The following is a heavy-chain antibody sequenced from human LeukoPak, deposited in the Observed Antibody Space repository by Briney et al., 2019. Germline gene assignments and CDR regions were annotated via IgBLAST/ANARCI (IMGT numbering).Heavy chain of an antibody. CDR1: GGSISSSSYY. J-gene: IGHJ4*02. Sequence: SETLSLTCTVSGGSISSSSYYWGWIRQPPGKGLEWIGTIYYSGSTYYNPSLKSRVTISVDTSKNQFSLELSSVTAADTAVYYCARIPRYCTNGVCHTKLYYFDYWGQGTLVTVSS. CDR3: ARIPRYCTNGVCHTKLYYFDY. V-gene: IGHV4-39*01. D-gene: IGHD2-8*01. CDR2: IYYSGST.